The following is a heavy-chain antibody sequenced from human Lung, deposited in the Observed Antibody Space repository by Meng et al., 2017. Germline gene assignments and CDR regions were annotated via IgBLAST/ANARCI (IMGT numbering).Heavy chain of an antibody. CDR1: GGSISSSNYY. Sequence: QVQLQEAVPGLVKSSQTLSLTCTVSGGSISSSNYYWSWIRQPPGKGLEWSGHIYNSGSTYYNPSLKSRITISVDTSKNQFSLKLSSVTAADTAVYYCARGQKGYFDLWGRGTLVTVSS. CDR3: ARGQKGYFDL. J-gene: IGHJ2*01. V-gene: IGHV4-30-4*01. CDR2: IYNSGST.